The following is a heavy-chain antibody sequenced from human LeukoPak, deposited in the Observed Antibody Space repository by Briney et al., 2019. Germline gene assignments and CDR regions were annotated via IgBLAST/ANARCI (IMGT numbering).Heavy chain of an antibody. J-gene: IGHJ4*02. CDR2: TNEEGSIT. CDR1: GFSFSRYW. V-gene: IGHV3-74*01. Sequence: PGGSLRLSCAASGFSFSRYWMHWVRQVPGTGLVWVSRTNEEGSITDYADSVKGRFTISRDNAKDALYLQMTSLRAEDTAVYYCARLLYYDSSGYSYWGQGILVTVSS. CDR3: ARLLYYDSSGYSY. D-gene: IGHD3-22*01.